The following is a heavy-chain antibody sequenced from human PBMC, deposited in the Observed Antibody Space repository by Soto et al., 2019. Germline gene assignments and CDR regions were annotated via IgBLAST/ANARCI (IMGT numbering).Heavy chain of an antibody. J-gene: IGHJ3*02. CDR2: VSGTGGSA. V-gene: IGHV3-23*01. CDR3: ARYCSGGSCYWYAFDI. D-gene: IGHD2-15*01. CDR1: GFTFSSYA. Sequence: EVQLLESGGGLVRPGGSLRLSCAASGFTFSSYAMTWVRQAPGKGLEWVSGVSGTGGSAYYADSVKGRFTISRDKSTNTLYLQMNSLRAEDTAVYYCARYCSGGSCYWYAFDIWGQGTMVTVSS.